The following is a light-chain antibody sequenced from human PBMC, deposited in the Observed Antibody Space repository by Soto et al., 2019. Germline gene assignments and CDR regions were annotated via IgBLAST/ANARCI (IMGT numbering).Light chain of an antibody. CDR3: QQYYSYPYT. Sequence: AIRMTQSPSSFSASTGDRVTITCRASQGISSYLAWYQQKPGKAPKLLIYAASTLQSGVPSRFSGSGSGTDFTRTISGLQSEDDTTYYCQQYYSYPYTFGQGTKLEIK. V-gene: IGKV1-8*01. J-gene: IGKJ2*01. CDR2: AAS. CDR1: QGISSY.